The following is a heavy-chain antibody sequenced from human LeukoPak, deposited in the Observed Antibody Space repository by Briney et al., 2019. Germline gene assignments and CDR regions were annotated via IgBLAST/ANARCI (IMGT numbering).Heavy chain of an antibody. J-gene: IGHJ4*02. V-gene: IGHV3-43*01. CDR2: IGWDSDSK. D-gene: IGHD6-19*01. CDR1: GFNFDEYT. CDR3: AKDRSRSYSSFDS. Sequence: GGSLRLSCAASGFNFDEYTMHWVRQVPGKGLEWVSVIGWDSDSKYYLESVKGRFTISRDNNKNSLYLHMDSLRTEDTALYYCAKDRSRSYSSFDSWGQGTLVTVS.